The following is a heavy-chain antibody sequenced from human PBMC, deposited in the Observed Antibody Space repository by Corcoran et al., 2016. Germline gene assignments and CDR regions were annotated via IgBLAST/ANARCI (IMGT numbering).Heavy chain of an antibody. J-gene: IGHJ6*02. V-gene: IGHV1-18*01. D-gene: IGHD3-10*01. CDR1: GYTFTSYG. CDR2: ISAYNGNT. Sequence: QVQLVQSGAEVKKPGASVKVSCKASGYTFTSYGISWVRQAPGQGLEWMGWISAYNGNTNYAQKLQGRVTMTTDTSTSTAYMELRSLRSDDTAVYYCARGLSGSYYNVGTYYYDGMDVWGQGTTVTVSS. CDR3: ARGLSGSYYNVGTYYYDGMDV.